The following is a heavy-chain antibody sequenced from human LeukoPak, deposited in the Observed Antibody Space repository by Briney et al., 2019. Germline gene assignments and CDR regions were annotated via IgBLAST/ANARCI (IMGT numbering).Heavy chain of an antibody. Sequence: PSETLSLTCTVSGGSISSSSYYWGWIRQPPGKGLEWIGSIYYSGSTYYNPSLKSRVTMSVDTSKNQFSLKLTSVTAADTAVYYCARVVSSSWEYYYYMDVWGKGTTVTISS. D-gene: IGHD6-13*01. CDR2: IYYSGST. V-gene: IGHV4-39*07. J-gene: IGHJ6*03. CDR3: ARVVSSSWEYYYYMDV. CDR1: GGSISSSSYY.